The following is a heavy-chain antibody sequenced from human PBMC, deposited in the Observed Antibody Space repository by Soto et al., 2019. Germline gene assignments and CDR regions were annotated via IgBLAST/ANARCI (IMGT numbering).Heavy chain of an antibody. CDR2: IGSSGGYI. D-gene: IGHD2-2*01. CDR1: GFIFSDFS. V-gene: IGHV3-21*01. J-gene: IGHJ6*02. CDR3: AREKKHQSLGGRFGMDV. Sequence: PVGSLRLSCAVSGFIFSDFSMNWVRQAPGKGLEWVASIGSSGGYIFYADSVKGRFTISRDNAKKSLDLQINSLRAEDTAVYYCAREKKHQSLGGRFGMDVWGQGTTVTVS.